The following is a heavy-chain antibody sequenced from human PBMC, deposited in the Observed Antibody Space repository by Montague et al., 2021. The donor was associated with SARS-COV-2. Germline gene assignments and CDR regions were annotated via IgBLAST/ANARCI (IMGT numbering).Heavy chain of an antibody. D-gene: IGHD3-10*01. CDR1: GFTFDDYA. CDR3: AKDFGELWFGELFSYYFDY. CDR2: ISGDGGFT. J-gene: IGHJ4*02. Sequence: SLRLSCAASGFTFDDYAMHWVRQAPGKGLEWVSLISGDGGFTYYADSVKGRFTISRDNSKNSLYLQMKSLRPEDTALYSCAKDFGELWFGELFSYYFDYWGQGTLVTVSS. V-gene: IGHV3-43*02.